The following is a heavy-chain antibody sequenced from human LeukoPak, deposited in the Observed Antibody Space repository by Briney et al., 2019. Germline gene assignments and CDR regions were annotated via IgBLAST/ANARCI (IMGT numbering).Heavy chain of an antibody. CDR3: ARGDCSGGSCQPDY. J-gene: IGHJ4*02. V-gene: IGHV1-8*01. CDR2: MNPNSGNT. Sequence: ASVKVSCKASGYTFTSYDINWVRPATGQGLEWMGWMNPNSGNTGYAQKFQGRVTMTRNTSISTAYMELSSLRSEDTAVYYCARGDCSGGSCQPDYWGQGTLVTVSS. D-gene: IGHD2-15*01. CDR1: GYTFTSYD.